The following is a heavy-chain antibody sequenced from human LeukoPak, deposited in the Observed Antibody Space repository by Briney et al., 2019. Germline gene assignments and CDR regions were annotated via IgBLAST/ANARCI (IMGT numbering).Heavy chain of an antibody. CDR2: VKSNIDGGTT. CDR3: TTAALFYDRSGYPPFDS. J-gene: IGHJ4*02. V-gene: IGHV3-15*01. D-gene: IGHD3-22*01. Sequence: GGSLRLSCAASGFAFIETWMSWVRQAPGKGLEGVGRVKSNIDGGTTDYSAPVKGRFIISRDDQKTTVFLQMNSLKTEDTAMYYCTTAALFYDRSGYPPFDSWGQGTLVTVSS. CDR1: GFAFIETW.